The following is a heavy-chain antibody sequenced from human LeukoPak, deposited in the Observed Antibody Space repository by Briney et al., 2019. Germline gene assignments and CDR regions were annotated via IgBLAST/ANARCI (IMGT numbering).Heavy chain of an antibody. D-gene: IGHD4-17*01. CDR2: ISYDGSNK. V-gene: IGHV3-30*04. CDR1: GFTFSSYA. CDR3: TTRGTTVTRTLRFDY. J-gene: IGHJ4*02. Sequence: PGESLRLSCAASGFTFSSYAMHWVRQAPGKGLEGVAVISYDGSNKYYADSVKGRFTISRDNSKNTLYLQMNSLKTEDTAVYYCTTRGTTVTRTLRFDYWGQGTLVTVSS.